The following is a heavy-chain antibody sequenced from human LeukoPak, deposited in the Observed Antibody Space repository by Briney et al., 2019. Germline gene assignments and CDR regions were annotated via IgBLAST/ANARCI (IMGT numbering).Heavy chain of an antibody. D-gene: IGHD4-23*01. CDR1: GGSISSGSYY. CDR3: AIAGGNSDY. Sequence: SQTLSLTCTVSGGSISSGSYYWSWIRQPAGKGLEWIGRIYTSGSTNYNPSLKSRVTISVDTSKNQFSLELSSVTAADTAVYYCAIAGGNSDYWGQGTLVTVSS. V-gene: IGHV4-61*02. CDR2: IYTSGST. J-gene: IGHJ4*02.